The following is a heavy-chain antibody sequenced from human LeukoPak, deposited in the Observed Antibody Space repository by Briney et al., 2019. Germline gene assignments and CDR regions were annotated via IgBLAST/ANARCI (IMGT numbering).Heavy chain of an antibody. CDR2: IGTAGEI. J-gene: IGHJ4*02. CDR3: ARDQSLWFGEFPHGPDY. D-gene: IGHD3-10*01. V-gene: IGHV3-13*01. CDR1: GFTFRSYD. Sequence: PGGSLRLSCAASGFTFRSYDMHWVRQATGKGLEWVSGIGTAGEIYYPGSVKGRFTISRDNAKNSLYLQMNSLRAEDTAVYYCARDQSLWFGEFPHGPDYWGQGTLVTVSS.